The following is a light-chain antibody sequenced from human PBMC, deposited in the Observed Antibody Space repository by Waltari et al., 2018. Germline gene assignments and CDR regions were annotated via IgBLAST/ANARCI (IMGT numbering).Light chain of an antibody. Sequence: ELVLTQSPATLSLSPGERAALSCRASQNVGSQLAWYQQRPGQAPRLLNDDVSNRATGIPARFSGSGSGTDFTLTISSLEPEDFAVYYCQQRDSWPLTFGGGTKVEIK. V-gene: IGKV3-11*01. J-gene: IGKJ4*01. CDR3: QQRDSWPLT. CDR2: DVS. CDR1: QNVGSQ.